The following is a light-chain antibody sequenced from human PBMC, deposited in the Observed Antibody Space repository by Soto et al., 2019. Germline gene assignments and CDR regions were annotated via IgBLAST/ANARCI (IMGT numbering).Light chain of an antibody. CDR3: QQYSSSRT. V-gene: IGKV3-20*01. Sequence: EIVLTQSPGTLSLSTGEGATLSCRASQSVSSNYLAWYQQKPGQAPRLLMYDASSRATGIPDRFSGSGSGTDFTLTISRLEPEDFAVYYCQQYSSSRTFGQGTKVDIK. J-gene: IGKJ1*01. CDR2: DAS. CDR1: QSVSSNY.